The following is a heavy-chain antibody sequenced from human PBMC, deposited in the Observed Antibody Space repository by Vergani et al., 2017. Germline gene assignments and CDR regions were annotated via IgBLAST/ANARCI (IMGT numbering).Heavy chain of an antibody. CDR1: GFTFSSDW. V-gene: IGHV3-74*01. CDR3: AKDLGTSCGGGLFDP. J-gene: IGHJ5*02. Sequence: EVQLVESGGGLVQPGGSLRLSCAASGFTFSSDWMHWVRQAPGKGLVWVSGISWNSNSIGYADSVKGRFTISRDNAKNSLYLQMNSLRAEDTALYYCAKDLGTSCGGGLFDPWGQGTLVTVSS. D-gene: IGHD6-6*01. CDR2: ISWNSNSI.